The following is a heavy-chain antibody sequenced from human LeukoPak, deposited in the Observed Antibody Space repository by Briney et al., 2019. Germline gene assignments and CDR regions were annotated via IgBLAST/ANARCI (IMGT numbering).Heavy chain of an antibody. CDR1: SGSIGSSSNY. J-gene: IGHJ5*02. CDR2: VYYSGST. CDR3: ARASFNVVFGNWFDP. D-gene: IGHD2-8*01. V-gene: IGHV4-39*01. Sequence: PSETLSLTCTVSSGSIGSSSNYWGWIRQAPGKGLEWIGNVYYSGSTFYNPSLKSRVTISVDTSRNQFSLKLRSVTAADTAIYYCARASFNVVFGNWFDPWGQGTLVTVSS.